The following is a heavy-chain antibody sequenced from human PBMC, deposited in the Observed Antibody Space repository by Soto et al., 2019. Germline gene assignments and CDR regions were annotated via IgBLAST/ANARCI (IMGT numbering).Heavy chain of an antibody. V-gene: IGHV1-69*13. CDR3: ARRIAARPYYYYGMDV. J-gene: IGHJ6*02. Sequence: SVKVSCKASGGTFSSYAISWVRQAPGQGLEWMGGIIPIFGTANYAQKFQGRVTITADESTSTAYMELSSLRSEDTAVYYCARRIAARPYYYYGMDVWGQGTTVTVSS. CDR1: GGTFSSYA. CDR2: IIPIFGTA. D-gene: IGHD6-6*01.